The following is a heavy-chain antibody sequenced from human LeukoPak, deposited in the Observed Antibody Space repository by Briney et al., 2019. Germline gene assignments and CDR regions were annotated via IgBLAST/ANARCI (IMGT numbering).Heavy chain of an antibody. CDR3: ARAGFSSGWTSYYYYYMDV. Sequence: ASVKLSCKASGYTFTSYDINWVRQATGQGLEWMGWMNPNSGNTGYAQKFQGRVIMTRNNSISTAYMELSSLRSEDTAVYYCARAGFSSGWTSYYYYYMDVWGKGTTVTISS. J-gene: IGHJ6*03. D-gene: IGHD6-19*01. CDR1: GYTFTSYD. CDR2: MNPNSGNT. V-gene: IGHV1-8*01.